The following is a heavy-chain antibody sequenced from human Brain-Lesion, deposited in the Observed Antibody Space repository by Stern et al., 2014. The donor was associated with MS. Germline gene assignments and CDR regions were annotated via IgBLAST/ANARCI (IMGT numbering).Heavy chain of an antibody. CDR3: ATIPPHIEGAAFEI. V-gene: IGHV4-31*03. J-gene: IGHJ3*02. Sequence: QMQLVQSGPGLVKPSQTLSLTCTVSGVSVSSGGYYWTWIRPVPGKGLEWVGYMHHSGTTFYNPSLKGRVSISRDTSENQFSLNLRSVIAADTAVYYCATIPPHIEGAAFEIWGQGTMVTVSS. D-gene: IGHD1-26*01. CDR1: GVSVSSGGYY. CDR2: MHHSGTT.